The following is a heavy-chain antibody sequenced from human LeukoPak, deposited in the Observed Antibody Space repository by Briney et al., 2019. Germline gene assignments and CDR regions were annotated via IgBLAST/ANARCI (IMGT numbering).Heavy chain of an antibody. CDR3: ARVGRSSSWCRYWFDP. CDR2: INPNSGGA. V-gene: IGHV1-2*02. D-gene: IGHD6-13*01. J-gene: IGHJ5*02. Sequence: GSVKVSCKASGYTFTGYYMHWVRQAPGQGLEWMGWINPNSGGANYAQKFQGRVTMTRDTSISTAYMELSRLRSDDTAVYYCARVGRSSSWCRYWFDPWGQGTLVTVSS. CDR1: GYTFTGYY.